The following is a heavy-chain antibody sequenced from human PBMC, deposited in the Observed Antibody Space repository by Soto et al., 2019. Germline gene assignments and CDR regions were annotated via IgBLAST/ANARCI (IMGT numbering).Heavy chain of an antibody. V-gene: IGHV4-31*03. Sequence: QVQLQESGPGLVKPSQTLSLTCTVSGGSISSGGYYWSWIRQHPGKGLEWIGYIYYSGSTYCNPSLKSRVTISVDTSKNQFSLKLSSVTAADTAVYYCARGVVVAALNWFDPWGQGTLVTVSS. CDR3: ARGVVVAALNWFDP. CDR2: IYYSGST. CDR1: GGSISSGGYY. J-gene: IGHJ5*02. D-gene: IGHD2-15*01.